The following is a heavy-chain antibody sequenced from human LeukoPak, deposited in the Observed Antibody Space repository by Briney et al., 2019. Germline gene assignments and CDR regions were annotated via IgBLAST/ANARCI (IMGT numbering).Heavy chain of an antibody. Sequence: ASVTVSCKASGYTFTSYAMHWVRQAPGQRLEWMGWINAGNGNTKYSQKFQGRVTITRDTSASTAYMELSSLRSEDTAVYYCARVRYYDSSGYYNNFDYWGQGTLVTVSS. V-gene: IGHV1-3*01. CDR1: GYTFTSYA. D-gene: IGHD3-22*01. J-gene: IGHJ4*02. CDR3: ARVRYYDSSGYYNNFDY. CDR2: INAGNGNT.